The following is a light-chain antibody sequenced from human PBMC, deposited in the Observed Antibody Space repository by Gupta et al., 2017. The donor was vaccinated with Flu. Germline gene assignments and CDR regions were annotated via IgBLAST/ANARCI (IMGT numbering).Light chain of an antibody. J-gene: IGKJ1*01. CDR1: QDIRKD. V-gene: IGKV1-17*01. CDR3: LQHKNYPWT. CDR2: AAS. Sequence: GDRVTITCRASQDIRKDLGWYQQQPGRAPKRLIYAASTLQSGVPSRFTGSGSGTEFTLTISSLQPEDFAIYYCLQHKNYPWTFGQGTRVEV.